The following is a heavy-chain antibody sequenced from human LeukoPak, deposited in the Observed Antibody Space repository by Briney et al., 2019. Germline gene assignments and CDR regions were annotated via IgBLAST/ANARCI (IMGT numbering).Heavy chain of an antibody. Sequence: GASVKVSCKASGYTFTAYSTTWVRQAPGQGLEWMGWISAYNGNTNYAQKFQGRVTMTTDTSTSTAYMELRSLRSDDTAVYYCARDDYGDCDYWGQGTLVTVSS. CDR2: ISAYNGNT. CDR3: ARDDYGDCDY. V-gene: IGHV1-18*01. J-gene: IGHJ4*02. CDR1: GYTFTAYS. D-gene: IGHD4-17*01.